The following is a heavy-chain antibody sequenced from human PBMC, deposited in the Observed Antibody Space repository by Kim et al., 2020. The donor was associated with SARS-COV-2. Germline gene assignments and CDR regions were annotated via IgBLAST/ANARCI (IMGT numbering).Heavy chain of an antibody. J-gene: IGHJ6*02. CDR2: INPNSGGT. CDR1: GYTFTGYY. Sequence: ASVKVSCKASGYTFTGYYMHWVRQAPGQGLEWMGRINPNSGGTNYAQKFQGRVTMTRDTSISTAYMELSRLRSDDTAVYYCARVVAAYYYGMDVWGQGTTVTVSS. V-gene: IGHV1-2*06. CDR3: ARVVAAYYYGMDV. D-gene: IGHD2-15*01.